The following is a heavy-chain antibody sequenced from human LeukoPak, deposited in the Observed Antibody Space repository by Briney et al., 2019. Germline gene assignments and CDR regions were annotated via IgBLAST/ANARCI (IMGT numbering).Heavy chain of an antibody. CDR3: ARDRYYYGSGSYPYMDV. J-gene: IGHJ6*03. V-gene: IGHV4-4*07. Sequence: SETLSLTCTVSGGSISSYYWSWIRQPAGKGLEWIGRIYTSGSTNHNPSLKSRVTMSVDTSKNQFSLKVSSVTAADTAVYYCARDRYYYGSGSYPYMDVWGKGTTVTISS. CDR1: GGSISSYY. D-gene: IGHD3-10*01. CDR2: IYTSGST.